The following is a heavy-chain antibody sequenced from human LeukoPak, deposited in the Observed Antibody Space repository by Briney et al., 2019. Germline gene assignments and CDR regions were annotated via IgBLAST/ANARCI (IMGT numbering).Heavy chain of an antibody. Sequence: GGSLRLSCAASGFTFDYIWMSWVRQAPGKGLEWVGRIKSKPDGETTDYAAPVKGRFTLSRDDSKNTAYLQMNSLKTEDTAVYYCTTRGSGYSSSLDYWGQGTLVTVSS. J-gene: IGHJ4*02. D-gene: IGHD6-13*01. CDR2: IKSKPDGETT. CDR3: TTRGSGYSSSLDY. V-gene: IGHV3-15*01. CDR1: GFTFDYIW.